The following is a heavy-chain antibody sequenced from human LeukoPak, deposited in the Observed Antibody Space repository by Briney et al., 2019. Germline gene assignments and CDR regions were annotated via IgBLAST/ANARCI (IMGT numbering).Heavy chain of an antibody. CDR2: ISPIFGTA. D-gene: IGHD6-19*01. CDR3: ARDQSAPDSSGWYIFDY. V-gene: IGHV1-69*01. J-gene: IGHJ4*02. Sequence: SVKVSCKASGGTFSSYAISWVRQAPGQGLEWMGGISPIFGTANYAQKFKGRVTITADESTSTAYMELSSLRSENTAVYYCARDQSAPDSSGWYIFDYWGQGTLVIVSP. CDR1: GGTFSSYA.